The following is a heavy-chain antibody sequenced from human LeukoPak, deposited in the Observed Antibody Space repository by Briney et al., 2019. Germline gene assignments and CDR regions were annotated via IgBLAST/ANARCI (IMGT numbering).Heavy chain of an antibody. CDR3: ARAKVVTAMVTPFDY. Sequence: SGGSLRLSCAASGFTFSSSAMHWVRQAPDKGLEWVAVISYDGSNKYYADSVKGRFTISRDNSKNTLYLQMNSLRAEDTAVYYCARAKVVTAMVTPFDYWGQGTLVTVSS. J-gene: IGHJ4*02. CDR1: GFTFSSSA. D-gene: IGHD5-18*01. CDR2: ISYDGSNK. V-gene: IGHV3-30-3*01.